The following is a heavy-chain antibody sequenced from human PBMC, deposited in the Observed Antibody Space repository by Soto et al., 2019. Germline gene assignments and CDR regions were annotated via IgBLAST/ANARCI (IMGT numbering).Heavy chain of an antibody. V-gene: IGHV4-31*03. D-gene: IGHD2-2*02. CDR3: AREYTYGSNFFDC. Sequence: QVQLQESGPGLVKPSQTLSLTCTVSGGSISSAAYYWSWIRQHPGKGLEWIGYISHSGSTYYNPSLQDRGIISTDTSKNQFPLSLTSVTAADTAVYYCAREYTYGSNFFDCWGQGALVTVSS. J-gene: IGHJ4*02. CDR2: ISHSGST. CDR1: GGSISSAAYY.